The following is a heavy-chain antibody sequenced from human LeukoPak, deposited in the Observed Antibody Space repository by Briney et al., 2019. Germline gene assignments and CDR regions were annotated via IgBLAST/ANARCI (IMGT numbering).Heavy chain of an antibody. J-gene: IGHJ4*02. CDR1: GFTVSSNY. CDR2: IYSGGST. V-gene: IGHV3-66*01. CDR3: ARDSPRTGDFDY. Sequence: GALRLSCAASGFTVSSNYMSWVRQAPGKGLEWVSVIYSGGSTYYADSVKGRFTISRDNSKNTLYLQMNSLRAEDTAVYYCARDSPRTGDFDYWGQGTLVTVSS.